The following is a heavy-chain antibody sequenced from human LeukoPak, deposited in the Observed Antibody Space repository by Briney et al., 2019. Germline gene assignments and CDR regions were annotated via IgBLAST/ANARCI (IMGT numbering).Heavy chain of an antibody. CDR3: ARQAGWDYYDSSGYRYWFDP. D-gene: IGHD3-22*01. CDR2: IYYSGST. V-gene: IGHV4-39*01. CDR1: GGSISSSSYY. Sequence: SETLSLTCTVSGGSISSSSYYCGWIRQPPGKGLEWIGSIYYSGSTYYNPSLKSRVTISVDTSKNQFSLKLSSVTAADTAVYYCARQAGWDYYDSSGYRYWFDPWGQGTLVTVSS. J-gene: IGHJ5*02.